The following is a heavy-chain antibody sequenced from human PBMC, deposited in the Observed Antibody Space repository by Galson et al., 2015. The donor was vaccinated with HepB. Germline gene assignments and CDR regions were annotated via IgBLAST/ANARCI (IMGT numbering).Heavy chain of an antibody. Sequence: SVKVSCKASGGTFSSYAVSWVRQAPGQGLEWMGGIIPIFGTANYAQKFQGRVTITADKSTSTAYMELSSLRSEDTAVYYCASDRIGGGSYSSGWYYYYYGMDVWGQGTTVTVSS. J-gene: IGHJ6*02. V-gene: IGHV1-69*06. D-gene: IGHD6-19*01. CDR2: IIPIFGTA. CDR1: GGTFSSYA. CDR3: ASDRIGGGSYSSGWYYYYYGMDV.